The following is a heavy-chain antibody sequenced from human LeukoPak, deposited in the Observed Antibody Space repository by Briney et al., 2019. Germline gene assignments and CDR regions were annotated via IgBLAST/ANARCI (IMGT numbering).Heavy chain of an antibody. Sequence: GGSLRLSCTASGFTFSDYYMNWVRQAPGKGLEWISYIRNSGSATYYADSVEGRFTIFRDNAKNSLYLQMNSLRPEDTAMYYCTRGAEVSGYPVFQHWGQGALVTVSS. CDR3: TRGAEVSGYPVFQH. D-gene: IGHD3-22*01. CDR2: IRNSGSAT. V-gene: IGHV3-11*01. J-gene: IGHJ4*02. CDR1: GFTFSDYY.